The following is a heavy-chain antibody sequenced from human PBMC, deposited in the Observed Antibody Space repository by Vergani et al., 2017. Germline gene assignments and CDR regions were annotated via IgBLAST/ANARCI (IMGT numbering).Heavy chain of an antibody. J-gene: IGHJ4*02. CDR1: GGSIRSSSYY. CDR2: IYYSGSA. CDR3: AIRHSNHDGSGILDFFDY. D-gene: IGHD3-10*01. Sequence: QLHLQESGPGLVKPSETLSLTCTVSGGSIRSSSYYWGWSRQPRGKGLEWVGTIYYSGSAYYNPSLTTRVTISVDTPTNQFSLKLSYVTAADTAVYSCAIRHSNHDGSGILDFFDYWGQGTPVTVSS. V-gene: IGHV4-39*01.